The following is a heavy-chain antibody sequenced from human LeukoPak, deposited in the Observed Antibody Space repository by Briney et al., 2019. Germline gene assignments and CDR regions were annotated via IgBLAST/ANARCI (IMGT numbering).Heavy chain of an antibody. V-gene: IGHV3-20*04. CDR1: GFKFDDYG. D-gene: IGHD3-16*01. Sequence: PGGSLRLSCAASGFKFDDYGVSWVRQAPGKGLEWVSGTNWNGGSTGYTDSAKGRFTISRDNAKNSLYLQMNSLRADDTAFYYCARDWGSAIWGQGTLVTVSS. CDR2: TNWNGGST. CDR3: ARDWGSAI. J-gene: IGHJ4*02.